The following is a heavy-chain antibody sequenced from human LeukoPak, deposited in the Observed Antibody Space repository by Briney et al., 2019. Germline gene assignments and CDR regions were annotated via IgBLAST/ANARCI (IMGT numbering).Heavy chain of an antibody. CDR3: ARGYSRSWYQAVVYIWLDP. J-gene: IGHJ5*02. V-gene: IGHV4-59*01. D-gene: IGHD6-13*01. CDR2: ISYSGST. Sequence: SETLSLTCTVSGVSISSYYWTWLRQPPGKGLEWIGYISYSGSTNYNPSLKSRVTISVDTSKNQFSLNLTSVTAADTAVYSCARGYSRSWYQAVVYIWLDPWGQGTLVTVSS. CDR1: GVSISSYY.